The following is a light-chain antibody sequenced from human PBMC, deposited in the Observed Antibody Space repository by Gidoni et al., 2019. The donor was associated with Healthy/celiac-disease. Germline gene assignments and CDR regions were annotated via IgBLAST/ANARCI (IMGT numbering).Light chain of an antibody. Sequence: DIQLTQSPSFLSASVGDRVTITCRASQGISSYLAWYQRRPGKAPKLLMYGASTLQRGVPSRFSGSGSGTAFTLTISSLQPEDFATYCCQQLNSYPYTFGQXTQLEIK. J-gene: IGKJ2*01. CDR3: QQLNSYPYT. V-gene: IGKV1-9*01. CDR1: QGISSY. CDR2: GAS.